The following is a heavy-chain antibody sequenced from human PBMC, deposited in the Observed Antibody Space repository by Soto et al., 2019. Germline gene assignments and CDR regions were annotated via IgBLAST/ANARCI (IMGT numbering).Heavy chain of an antibody. D-gene: IGHD5-12*01. Sequence: QVQLQESGPGLVKPSETLSLTCTVSGGSISSYYWSWIRQPPGKGLEWIGYIYYSGSTNYNPSLKSRVTISVDTSKSQFSLKLSSVTAADTAVYYCARAGLATVVIDYWGHGTLVTVSS. V-gene: IGHV4-59*01. CDR3: ARAGLATVVIDY. CDR1: GGSISSYY. J-gene: IGHJ4*01. CDR2: IYYSGST.